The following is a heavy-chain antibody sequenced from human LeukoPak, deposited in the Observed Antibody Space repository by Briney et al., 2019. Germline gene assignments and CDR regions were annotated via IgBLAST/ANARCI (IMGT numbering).Heavy chain of an antibody. CDR1: GFTFSSYW. D-gene: IGHD6-19*01. Sequence: PGGSLRLSCAASGFTFSSYWMSWVRQAPGKGLEWVANIKQDGSEKYYVDSVKGRFTISRDNAKNSLYLQMNSLRAEDTAVYYCARGLIAVAGTPFDYWGQGTLATVSS. V-gene: IGHV3-7*01. CDR2: IKQDGSEK. CDR3: ARGLIAVAGTPFDY. J-gene: IGHJ4*02.